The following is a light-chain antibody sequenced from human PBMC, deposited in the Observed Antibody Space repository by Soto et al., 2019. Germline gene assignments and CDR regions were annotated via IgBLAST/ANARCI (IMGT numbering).Light chain of an antibody. Sequence: QSVLTQPASVSGSPGQSITISCTGTSSDVGGYDFVSWYQQHPGKAPRLMIYDGDKRPSGVSSRFSGSKSGNTASLTISGLQADDEAKYYCSSYAGSSNVVFGGGTKLTVL. CDR1: SSDVGGYDF. J-gene: IGLJ2*01. V-gene: IGLV2-23*01. CDR3: SSYAGSSNVV. CDR2: DGD.